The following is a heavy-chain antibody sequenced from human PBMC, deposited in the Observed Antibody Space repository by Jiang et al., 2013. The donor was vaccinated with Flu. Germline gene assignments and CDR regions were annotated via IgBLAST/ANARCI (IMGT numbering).Heavy chain of an antibody. CDR1: GGSISSYY. Sequence: GLVKPSETLSPTCTVSGGSISSYYWSWIRQPPGKGLEWIGYIYYSGSTNYNPSLKSRVTISVDTSKNQFSLKLSSVTAADTAVYYCARRGRSNWFDPWGQGTLVTVSS. J-gene: IGHJ5*02. V-gene: IGHV4-59*01. D-gene: IGHD3-16*01. CDR2: IYYSGST. CDR3: ARRGRSNWFDP.